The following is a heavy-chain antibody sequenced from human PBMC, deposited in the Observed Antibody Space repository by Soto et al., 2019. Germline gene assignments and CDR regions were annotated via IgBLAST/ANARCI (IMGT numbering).Heavy chain of an antibody. Sequence: GGPLRLSCAASGFTFSSYSMNWVRQAPGKGLEWVSYISSSSSTIYYADSVKGRFTISRDNAKNSLYLQMNSLRDEDTAVYYCARDLYDYVWGSYRNIPFDYWGQGTLVTVSS. CDR3: ARDLYDYVWGSYRNIPFDY. J-gene: IGHJ4*02. CDR1: GFTFSSYS. D-gene: IGHD3-16*02. CDR2: ISSSSSTI. V-gene: IGHV3-48*02.